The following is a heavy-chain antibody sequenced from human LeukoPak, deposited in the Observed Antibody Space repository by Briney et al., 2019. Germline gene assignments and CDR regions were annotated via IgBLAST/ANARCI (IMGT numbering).Heavy chain of an antibody. CDR2: ISSNGGST. Sequence: PGGSLRLSCAASGFTFSSYAMHWVRQAPGKGLEYVSAISSNGGSTYYANSVKGRFTISRDNSKNTLYLQMGSLRAEDMAVYYCATPHSGSYQVAAFDIWGQGTMVTVSS. CDR3: ATPHSGSYQVAAFDI. V-gene: IGHV3-64*01. CDR1: GFTFSSYA. D-gene: IGHD1-26*01. J-gene: IGHJ3*02.